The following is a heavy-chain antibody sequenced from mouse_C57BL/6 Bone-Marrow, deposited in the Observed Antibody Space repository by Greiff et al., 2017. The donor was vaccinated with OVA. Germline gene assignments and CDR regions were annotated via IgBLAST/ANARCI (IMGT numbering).Heavy chain of an antibody. V-gene: IGHV5-4*03. J-gene: IGHJ4*01. CDR3: LLRGSYAMDY. CDR2: ISDGGSYT. CDR1: GFTFSSYA. Sequence: EVKVVESGGGLVKPGGSLKLSCAASGFTFSSYAMSWVRQTPEKRLEWVATISDGGSYTYYPDNVKGRFTISRDNAKNNLYLQMSHLKSEDTAMYYCLLRGSYAMDYWGQGTSVTVSS.